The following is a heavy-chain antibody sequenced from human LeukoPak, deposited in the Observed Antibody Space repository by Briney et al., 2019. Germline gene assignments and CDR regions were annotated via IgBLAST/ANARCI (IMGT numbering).Heavy chain of an antibody. Sequence: SVKVSCKASGGTFSSYAISWVRQAPGQGLEWMGGIIPIFGTANYAQKFQGRVTITADESTSTAYMELRSLRSDDTAVYYCARGSTVTTDFDYWGQGTLVTVSS. CDR3: ARGSTVTTDFDY. D-gene: IGHD4-17*01. CDR2: IIPIFGTA. J-gene: IGHJ4*02. V-gene: IGHV1-69*13. CDR1: GGTFSSYA.